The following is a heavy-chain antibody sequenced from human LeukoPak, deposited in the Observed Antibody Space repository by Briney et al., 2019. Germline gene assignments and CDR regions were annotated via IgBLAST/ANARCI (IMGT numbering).Heavy chain of an antibody. CDR2: INPSDSST. CDR1: GYTFSSYY. V-gene: IGHV1-46*04. J-gene: IGHJ4*02. Sequence: ASVKVSCKASGYTFSSYYIHWVRQAPGQGLEWMGIINPSDSSTSYAQKLRFQGRVTMTRDMSTSTVYMQLSSLRSEDTAVYYCARARRTRNIYGDYVFLFDYWGQGTLVTVSS. CDR3: ARARRTRNIYGDYVFLFDY. D-gene: IGHD4-17*01.